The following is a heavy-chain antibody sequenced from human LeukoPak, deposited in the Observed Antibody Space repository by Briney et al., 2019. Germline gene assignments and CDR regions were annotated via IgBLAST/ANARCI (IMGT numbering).Heavy chain of an antibody. CDR3: ARCAHGSGAGAYYMDV. Sequence: GSLRLSCAASGFTFSDYTMTWIRQGPGKGLDWISYISSSSRIIYYADSVEGRFTISRDNGNNSLYLQLNSLTVDDTAVYYCARCAHGSGAGAYYMDVWGKGTTVIVSS. V-gene: IGHV3-11*04. J-gene: IGHJ6*03. CDR1: GFTFSDYT. CDR2: ISSSSRII. D-gene: IGHD3-10*01.